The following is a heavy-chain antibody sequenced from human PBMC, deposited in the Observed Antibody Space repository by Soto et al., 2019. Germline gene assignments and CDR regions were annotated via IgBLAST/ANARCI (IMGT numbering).Heavy chain of an antibody. CDR1: GGSISSGGYP. CDR2: IYHSGST. CDR3: ARDDYYGSGRPFDY. V-gene: IGHV4-30-2*01. J-gene: IGHJ4*02. D-gene: IGHD3-10*01. Sequence: SDTLSLTCAVSGGSISSGGYPWSWIRQPPGKGLEWIGYIYHSGSTYYNPSLKSRVTISVDRSKNQFSLKLSSVTAADTAVYYCARDDYYGSGRPFDYWGQGTLVTVSS.